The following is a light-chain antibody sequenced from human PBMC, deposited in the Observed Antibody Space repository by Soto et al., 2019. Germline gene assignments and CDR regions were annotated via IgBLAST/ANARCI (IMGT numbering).Light chain of an antibody. Sequence: DILMTQSPSSLSASVGERGTITCRASQSISSYLNWYQQKPGKAPKLLIYAASSLQSGVPSRFSGSGSGTDFTLTISSLQPEDFATYYCQQSYSTPITFGQGTRLEIK. CDR1: QSISSY. CDR3: QQSYSTPIT. CDR2: AAS. J-gene: IGKJ5*01. V-gene: IGKV1-39*01.